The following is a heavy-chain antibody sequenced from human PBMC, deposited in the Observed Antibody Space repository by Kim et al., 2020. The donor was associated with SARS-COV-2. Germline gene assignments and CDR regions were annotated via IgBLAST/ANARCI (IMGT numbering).Heavy chain of an antibody. V-gene: IGHV1-8*01. CDR3: ARVWPWTXYYYYGMDV. J-gene: IGHJ6*02. Sequence: ASVKVSCKASGYTFTSYDINWVRQATGQGLEWMGWMNPNSGNTGYAQKFQGRVTMTRXXSISTAYMXLSSLRSEDTAVYYCARVWPWTXYYYYGMDVWGQXXXVTVSS. CDR2: MNPNSGNT. CDR1: GYTFTSYD. D-gene: IGHD3-10*01.